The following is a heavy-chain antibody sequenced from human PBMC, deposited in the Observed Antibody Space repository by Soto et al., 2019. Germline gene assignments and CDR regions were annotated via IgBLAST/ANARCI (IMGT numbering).Heavy chain of an antibody. V-gene: IGHV1-2*02. Sequence: ASVKVSCKASGYTFTGYYMHWVRQAPGQGLEWMGWINPNSGGTNYAQKFQGRVTMTRDTSISTAYMELSRLRSDDTAMYYCARFRLQSPYYYGMDVWGQGTTVTVSS. D-gene: IGHD4-4*01. CDR1: GYTFTGYY. J-gene: IGHJ6*02. CDR2: INPNSGGT. CDR3: ARFRLQSPYYYGMDV.